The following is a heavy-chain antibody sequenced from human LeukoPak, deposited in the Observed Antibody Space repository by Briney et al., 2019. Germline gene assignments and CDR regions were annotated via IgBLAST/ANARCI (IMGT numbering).Heavy chain of an antibody. Sequence: ASVKVSCKASGYTFTSYYMHWVRQAPGQGLEWMGIINPSGGSTSYAQKFQGRVTMIRDTSTSTVYMELSSLRSEDTAVYYCAGQGYSSSWHGAFDIWGQGTMVTVSS. CDR2: INPSGGST. J-gene: IGHJ3*02. D-gene: IGHD6-13*01. CDR1: GYTFTSYY. V-gene: IGHV1-46*01. CDR3: AGQGYSSSWHGAFDI.